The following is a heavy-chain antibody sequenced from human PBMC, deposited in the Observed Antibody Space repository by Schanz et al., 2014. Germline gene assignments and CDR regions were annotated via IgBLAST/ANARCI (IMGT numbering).Heavy chain of an antibody. CDR2: ITAYNGDT. CDR3: ATLDYADSVS. J-gene: IGHJ5*02. D-gene: IGHD4-17*01. Sequence: QVQLVQSGAEVKKPGSPVKVSCKSSGGTFSSYAISWVRQAPGQGLEWMGRITAYNGDTNYAQKLQGRVTMTADTSTSTAYMDLNSLNSDDTAVYYCATLDYADSVSWGQGTLVTVSS. CDR1: GGTFSSYA. V-gene: IGHV1-18*01.